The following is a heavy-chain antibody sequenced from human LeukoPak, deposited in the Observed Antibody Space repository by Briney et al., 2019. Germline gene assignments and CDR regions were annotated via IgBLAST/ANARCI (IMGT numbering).Heavy chain of an antibody. J-gene: IGHJ4*02. CDR1: GYTFTGYY. D-gene: IGHD1-26*01. V-gene: IGHV1-2*02. Sequence: ASVKVSCKASGYTFTGYYMHWVRQAPGQGLEWMGWINPNSGGTNYAQKFQGRVTMTRDTSISTAYMELSRLRSDDTAVYYCARSHSGGHSGSYPPVAYWGQGTLVTVSS. CDR2: INPNSGGT. CDR3: ARSHSGGHSGSYPPVAY.